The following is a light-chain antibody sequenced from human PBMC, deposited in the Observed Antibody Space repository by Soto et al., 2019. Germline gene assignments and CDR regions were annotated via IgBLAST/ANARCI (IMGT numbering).Light chain of an antibody. CDR2: GAS. J-gene: IGKJ5*01. CDR1: RTVSSN. V-gene: IGKV3-15*01. Sequence: LVITRSAGRRAGTAGRTRCFPYRASRTVSSNLAWYQQTPGQAPRLLIYGASTRATGIPARFSGSVSGTDRTLTISCVDREHFAVYYCPQHASSRLTFAQGTRLEI. CDR3: PQHASSRLT.